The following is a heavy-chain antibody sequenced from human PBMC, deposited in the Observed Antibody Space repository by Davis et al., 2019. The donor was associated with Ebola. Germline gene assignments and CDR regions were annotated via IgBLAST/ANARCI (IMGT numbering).Heavy chain of an antibody. Sequence: PSETLSLTCTVYGGSFSGYYWTWIRQPPGKGLEWIGEINHSGSTNYNPSLKSRVTISVDTSKYQFSLNLSSVTAADTAVYYCARLSSGVPAAMGNYYMDVWGKGTTVTVSS. D-gene: IGHD2-2*01. CDR3: ARLSSGVPAAMGNYYMDV. CDR1: GGSFSGYY. CDR2: INHSGST. J-gene: IGHJ6*03. V-gene: IGHV4-34*01.